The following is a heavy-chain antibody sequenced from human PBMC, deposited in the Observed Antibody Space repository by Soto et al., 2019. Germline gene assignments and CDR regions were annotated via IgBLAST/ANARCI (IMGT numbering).Heavy chain of an antibody. CDR3: ARESGHRGSGLDY. J-gene: IGHJ4*02. CDR2: IYYSGST. CDR1: GGSISSGGYY. Sequence: SETLSLTCTVSGGSISSGGYYWSWIRQHPGKGLEWIGYIYYSGSTYYNPSLKSRVTISVDTSKNQFSLKLSSVTAADTAVYYCARESGHRGSGLDYWGQGTLVTVSS. D-gene: IGHD2-15*01. V-gene: IGHV4-31*03.